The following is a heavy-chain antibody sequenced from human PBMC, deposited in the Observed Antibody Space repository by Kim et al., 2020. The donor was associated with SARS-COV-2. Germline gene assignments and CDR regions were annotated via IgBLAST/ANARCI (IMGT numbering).Heavy chain of an antibody. CDR1: GFTFSIYA. V-gene: IGHV3-23*01. Sequence: GGSLRLSCAASGFTFSIYAMSWVRQAPGKGLEWVSAISGSGGSTYYADSVKGRFTISRDNSKNTLYLQMNSLRAEDTSVYYCAKDGCRITSFGVVMLYWGQGTLVTVSS. CDR3: AKDGCRITSFGVVMLY. CDR2: ISGSGGST. D-gene: IGHD3-3*01. J-gene: IGHJ4*02.